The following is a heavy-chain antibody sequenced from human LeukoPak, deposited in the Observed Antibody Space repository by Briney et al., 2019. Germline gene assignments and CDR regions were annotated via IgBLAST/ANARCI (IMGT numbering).Heavy chain of an antibody. D-gene: IGHD4-23*01. CDR2: IYHSGST. J-gene: IGHJ4*02. Sequence: SGTLSLTCAVSGVSISSSNWWSWVRQPPGKGLEWIGEIYHSGSTNYNPSLKSRVTISVGTSKNQFSLKLSSVTAADTAVYYCARGQWAYGGNDPLRCWGQGTLVTVSS. CDR3: ARGQWAYGGNDPLRC. V-gene: IGHV4-4*02. CDR1: GVSISSSNW.